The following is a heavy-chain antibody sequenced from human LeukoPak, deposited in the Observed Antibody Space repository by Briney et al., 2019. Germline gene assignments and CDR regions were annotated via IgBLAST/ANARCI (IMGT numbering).Heavy chain of an antibody. V-gene: IGHV1-18*01. CDR3: ARDQGEVPAAPNDLDY. D-gene: IGHD2-2*01. CDR2: ISTYNGNT. CDR1: GYTFSSYG. Sequence: GASVKVSCKASGYTFSSYGISWVRQAPGQGLEWMGWISTYNGNTNYAQKLQGRVTMTTDTSTSTAYMELRSLRSDDTAVYYCARDQGEVPAAPNDLDYWGQGTLVTISS. J-gene: IGHJ4*02.